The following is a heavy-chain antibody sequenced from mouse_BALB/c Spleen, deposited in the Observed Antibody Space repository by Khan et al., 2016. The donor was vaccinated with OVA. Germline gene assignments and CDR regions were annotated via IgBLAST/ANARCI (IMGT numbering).Heavy chain of an antibody. D-gene: IGHD2-1*01. J-gene: IGHJ4*01. CDR2: INTYTGKP. Sequence: QIQLVQSGPELKKPGETVRISCKASGYAFTNYGVNWVKQAPGKGLKCMGWINTYTGKPTYPDDFKGRFAFSLETSARTSYLKMNNRKNEDTAKYFCARSGNCYAREYWGQGTSGTGSS. CDR3: ARSGNCYAREY. CDR1: GYAFTNYG. V-gene: IGHV9-3-1*01.